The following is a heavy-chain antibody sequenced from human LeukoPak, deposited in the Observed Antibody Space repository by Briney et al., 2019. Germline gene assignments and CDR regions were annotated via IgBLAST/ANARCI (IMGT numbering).Heavy chain of an antibody. Sequence: ASVKVSCKASGYTFTSYDINWVRQATGQGLEWMGWINPNSGGTNYAQKFQGRVTMTRDTSISTAYMELSRLRSDDTAVYYCARARLSNWYYYYYYMDVWGKGTTVTVSS. V-gene: IGHV1-2*02. J-gene: IGHJ6*03. CDR3: ARARLSNWYYYYYYMDV. CDR1: GYTFTSYD. D-gene: IGHD6-13*01. CDR2: INPNSGGT.